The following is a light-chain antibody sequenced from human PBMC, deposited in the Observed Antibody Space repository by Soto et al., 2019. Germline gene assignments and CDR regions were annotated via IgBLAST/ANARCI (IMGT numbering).Light chain of an antibody. J-gene: IGKJ2*01. V-gene: IGKV1-5*03. CDR1: QSISNS. CDR3: QQYNSDWNT. Sequence: DIQMTQSPSTRSASVRDRVTITCRASQSISNSLAWYQQRPGKAPKLLIYKASSLETGVPSRFSGSGSGTEFTLTISSLQPDDFATYYCQQYNSDWNTFGQGTKVDIK. CDR2: KAS.